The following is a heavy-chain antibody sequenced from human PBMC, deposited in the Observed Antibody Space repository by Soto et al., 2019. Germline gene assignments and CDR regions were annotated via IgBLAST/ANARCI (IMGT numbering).Heavy chain of an antibody. D-gene: IGHD6-19*01. CDR1: VGSFSPYG. J-gene: IGHJ6*02. CDR3: ARGTVAGSEYNYYYYGMDV. V-gene: IGHV1-69*13. Sequence: SSVKVSCKASVGSFSPYGIDWVRQAPGEGREWMGGIIPIFGTTNYAQKLQGRVKLTADESTRTAYMELSTLSSEDTAVYYCARGTVAGSEYNYYYYGMDVWGQGTTVTVSS. CDR2: IIPIFGTT.